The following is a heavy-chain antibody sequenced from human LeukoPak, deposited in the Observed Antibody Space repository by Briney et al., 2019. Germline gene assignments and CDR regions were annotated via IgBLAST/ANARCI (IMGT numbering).Heavy chain of an antibody. V-gene: IGHV3-21*04. D-gene: IGHD4/OR15-4a*01. Sequence: GGSLRLSCAASGFTFSSYSMNWVRQAPGKGLEWVSSISSSSSSYMYYADSVKGRFAISRDNSKNTLYLQMNSLRAEDTAVYYCARRAGAYSHPYDYWGQGTLVTVSS. J-gene: IGHJ4*02. CDR1: GFTFSSYS. CDR3: ARRAGAYSHPYDY. CDR2: ISSSSSSYM.